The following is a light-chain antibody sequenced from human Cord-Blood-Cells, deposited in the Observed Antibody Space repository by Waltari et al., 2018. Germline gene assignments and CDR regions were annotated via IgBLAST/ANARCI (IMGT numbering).Light chain of an antibody. CDR1: SSDVGGYNY. Sequence: QSALTQPRSVSGSPGQSVTISCTGTSSDVGGYNYVSWYHQHPGKAPKLMIYDVSKRPSGVPDRFSGSKSCNTASLTISGLQAEDEADYYCCSYAGSYTWVFGGGTKLTVL. J-gene: IGLJ3*02. CDR3: CSYAGSYTWV. CDR2: DVS. V-gene: IGLV2-11*01.